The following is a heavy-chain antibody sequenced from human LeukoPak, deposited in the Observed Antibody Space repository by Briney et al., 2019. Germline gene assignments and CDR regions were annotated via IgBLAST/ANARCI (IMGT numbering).Heavy chain of an antibody. J-gene: IGHJ6*02. CDR2: IIPILGIA. V-gene: IGHV1-69*04. D-gene: IGHD3-10*01. CDR3: ARLPGSRGYYYYYGMDV. Sequence: ASVKVSCRASGGTFSSYAISWVRQAPGQGLEWMGRIIPILGIANYAQKFQGRVTITADKSTSTAYMELSSLRSEDTAVYYCARLPGSRGYYYYYGMDVWGQGTTVTVSS. CDR1: GGTFSSYA.